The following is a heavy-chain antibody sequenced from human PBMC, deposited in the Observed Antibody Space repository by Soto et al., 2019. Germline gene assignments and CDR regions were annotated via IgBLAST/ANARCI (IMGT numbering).Heavy chain of an antibody. V-gene: IGHV3-30*18. J-gene: IGHJ4*02. Sequence: GRSLRLSCAASGFTFSSYGMHWVRQAPGKGLEWVAVISYDGSNKFYADSVKGRFTISRDNSKNTLYLQMNSLRAEDTAMYYCAKDRAHSRYFPNYYFDYWGQGTLVTGSS. CDR3: AKDRAHSRYFPNYYFDY. CDR1: GFTFSSYG. CDR2: ISYDGSNK. D-gene: IGHD3-9*01.